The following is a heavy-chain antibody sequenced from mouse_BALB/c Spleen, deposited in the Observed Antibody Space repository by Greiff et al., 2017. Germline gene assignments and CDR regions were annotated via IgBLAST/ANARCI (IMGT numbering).Heavy chain of an antibody. CDR1: GFNIKDTY. J-gene: IGHJ4*01. D-gene: IGHD1-1*01. V-gene: IGHV14-3*02. Sequence: VQLQQSGAELVKPGASVKLSCTASGFNIKDTYMHWVKQRPEQGLEWIGRIDPANGNTKYDPKFQGKATITADTSSNTAYLQLSSLTSEDTAVYYCARCGSSYYYAMDYWGQGTSVTVSS. CDR3: ARCGSSYYYAMDY. CDR2: IDPANGNT.